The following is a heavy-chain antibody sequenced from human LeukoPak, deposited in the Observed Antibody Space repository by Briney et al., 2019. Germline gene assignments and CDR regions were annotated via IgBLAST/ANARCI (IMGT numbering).Heavy chain of an antibody. Sequence: SETLSLTCAVYGGSFSAYYRSWIRQSPGKGLQWIAEVNHRGDTNYNPSVKGRVTISVDTSKNQFSLKVTSLTAADTAVYYCARGPTISETGYFDYWGQGTLVTVSS. V-gene: IGHV4-34*01. CDR3: ARGPTISETGYFDY. J-gene: IGHJ4*03. D-gene: IGHD1-1*01. CDR2: VNHRGDT. CDR1: GGSFSAYY.